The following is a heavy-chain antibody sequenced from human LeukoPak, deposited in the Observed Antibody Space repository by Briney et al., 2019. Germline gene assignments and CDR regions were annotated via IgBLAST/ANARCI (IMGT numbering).Heavy chain of an antibody. CDR2: ISYDGSNK. Sequence: GGSLRLSCAAFGFTFSNYGMHWVRQAPGKGLEWVAVISYDGSNKYYADSVKGRFTISRDNSKNTLYLQMNSLRAEDTAVYYCAKQYYYDSSGYYQDWYFDLWGRGTLVTVSS. D-gene: IGHD3-22*01. CDR3: AKQYYYDSSGYYQDWYFDL. V-gene: IGHV3-30*18. CDR1: GFTFSNYG. J-gene: IGHJ2*01.